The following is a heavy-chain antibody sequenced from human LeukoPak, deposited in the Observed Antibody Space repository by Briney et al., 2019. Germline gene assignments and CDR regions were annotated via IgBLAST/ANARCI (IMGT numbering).Heavy chain of an antibody. J-gene: IGHJ4*02. CDR2: IYSSGST. CDR3: ARSDTQAGFDY. V-gene: IGHV4-4*07. Sequence: SETLSLTCTVSGGSISSYYWSWIRQPAGKGLEWIGRIYSSGSTNYNPSLKSRVTMSVDTSKNQFSLKLRSVTAADTAVYYCARSDTQAGFDYWGQGTLVTVSS. CDR1: GGSISSYY. D-gene: IGHD5-18*01.